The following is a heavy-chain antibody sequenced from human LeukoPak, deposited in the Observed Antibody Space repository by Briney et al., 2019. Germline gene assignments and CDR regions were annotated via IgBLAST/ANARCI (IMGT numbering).Heavy chain of an antibody. CDR1: GGSISSYY. V-gene: IGHV4-59*04. D-gene: IGHD3-16*01. J-gene: IGHJ3*02. Sequence: PSETLSLTCTVSGGSISSYYWSWIRQPPGKGLEWIGYIYYSGSTYYKPSLKSRVTMSVDTSKNQFSLKLSSVTAADTAVYYCASLNGLGAFDIWGQGTMVTVSS. CDR2: IYYSGST. CDR3: ASLNGLGAFDI.